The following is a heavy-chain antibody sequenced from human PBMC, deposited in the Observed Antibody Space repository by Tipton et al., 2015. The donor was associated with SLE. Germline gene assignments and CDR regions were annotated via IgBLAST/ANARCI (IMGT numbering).Heavy chain of an antibody. D-gene: IGHD3-3*01. Sequence: TLSLTCTVSGYSISSGYYWGWIRQPPGKGLEWIGSIYHGGSPYYNPSLKSRVTISGDTSKNQFSLKLSSVTAADTAVYYCARGQASDFWSGFGAFGIWGQGTMVTVSS. V-gene: IGHV4-38-2*02. J-gene: IGHJ3*02. CDR1: GYSISSGYY. CDR2: IYHGGSP. CDR3: ARGQASDFWSGFGAFGI.